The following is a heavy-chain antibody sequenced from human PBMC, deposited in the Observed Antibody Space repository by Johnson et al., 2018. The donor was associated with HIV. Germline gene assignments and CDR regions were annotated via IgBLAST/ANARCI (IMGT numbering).Heavy chain of an antibody. Sequence: QVQLVESGGGVVQSGGSLRLSCTASGFTFSNYGIHWVRQTPGKGLEWVAFIRSDESNKYYADSVKGRFTISRDNSKNTLFLQMNSLRVEDTAVYYCARAQTYYDFWSGYDAFDIWGQGTMVTVSS. J-gene: IGHJ3*02. CDR3: ARAQTYYDFWSGYDAFDI. CDR2: IRSDESNK. CDR1: GFTFSNYG. V-gene: IGHV3-30*02. D-gene: IGHD3-3*01.